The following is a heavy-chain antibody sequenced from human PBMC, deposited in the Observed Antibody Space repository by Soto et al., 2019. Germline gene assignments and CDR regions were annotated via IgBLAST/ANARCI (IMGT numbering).Heavy chain of an antibody. J-gene: IGHJ5*02. CDR1: GGSISSSSYF. V-gene: IGHV4-39*01. Sequence: SETLSLTCTVSGGSISSSSYFWGWIRQPPGKGLEWIGSIYYSVSTYYNPSLKSRVTVSVDTSKNQFSLKLSSVTAADTAVYYCARHPSDFWFDPWGQGTLVT. D-gene: IGHD2-21*02. CDR2: IYYSVST. CDR3: ARHPSDFWFDP.